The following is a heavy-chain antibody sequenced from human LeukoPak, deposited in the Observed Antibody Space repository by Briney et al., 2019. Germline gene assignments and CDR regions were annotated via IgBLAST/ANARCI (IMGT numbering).Heavy chain of an antibody. J-gene: IGHJ4*02. Sequence: PSETLSLTCTVSGGSISSYYWSWFRQPPGKGLEWIGYIYYSGSTNYNPSLKSRVTISVDTSKNQFSLKLSSVTAADTAVYYCARGTFGSSSAYGDYWGQGTLVTVSS. V-gene: IGHV4-59*01. CDR3: ARGTFGSSSAYGDY. CDR2: IYYSGST. CDR1: GGSISSYY. D-gene: IGHD6-6*01.